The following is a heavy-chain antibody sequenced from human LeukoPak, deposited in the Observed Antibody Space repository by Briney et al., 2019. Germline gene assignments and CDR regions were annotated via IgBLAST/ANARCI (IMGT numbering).Heavy chain of an antibody. Sequence: SETLSLTCTVSGGSISSYYWSWIRQPPGKGLEWIGYIYYSGSTNYNPSLKSRVTISVDTSKNQFSLKLSSVTAADTAVYYCTAYQLLSSFDVAFDIWGQGTMVTVSS. J-gene: IGHJ3*02. D-gene: IGHD2-2*01. V-gene: IGHV4-59*01. CDR1: GGSISSYY. CDR3: TAYQLLSSFDVAFDI. CDR2: IYYSGST.